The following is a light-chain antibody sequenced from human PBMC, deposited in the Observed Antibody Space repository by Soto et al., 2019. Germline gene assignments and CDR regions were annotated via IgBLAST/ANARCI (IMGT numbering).Light chain of an antibody. J-gene: IGLJ1*01. V-gene: IGLV1-40*01. CDR2: GNT. Sequence: QSVLTQPPSVSGAPGQRVTISCTGTPSNIGDGYDVHWYQQLPGAAPKVIIIGNTKRPLGVPDRFSGSKSGASASLAISGLQAEDEADYYCQSYESSSLSGFVFGSGTKLTVL. CDR1: PSNIGDGYD. CDR3: QSYESSSLSGFV.